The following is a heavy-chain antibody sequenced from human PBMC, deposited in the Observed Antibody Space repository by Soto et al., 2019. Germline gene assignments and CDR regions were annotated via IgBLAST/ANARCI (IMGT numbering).Heavy chain of an antibody. V-gene: IGHV1-24*01. CDR1: GYTLTELS. J-gene: IGHJ5*02. CDR3: ATRSSITMNNWFDP. Sequence: VASVKVSCKVSGYTLTELSMHWVRQAPGKGLEWMGGFDPEDGETIYAQKFQGRVTMTEDTSTDTAYMELSSLRSEDTAVYYCATRSSITMNNWFDPWGQGTLVTVSS. CDR2: FDPEDGET. D-gene: IGHD3-22*01.